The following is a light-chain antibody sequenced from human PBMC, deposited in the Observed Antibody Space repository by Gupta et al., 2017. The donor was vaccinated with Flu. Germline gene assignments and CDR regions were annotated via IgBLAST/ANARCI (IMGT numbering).Light chain of an antibody. V-gene: IGLV3-10*01. J-gene: IGLJ3*02. CDR2: EDN. CDR1: ALVLKY. CDR3: YSTDSINDHGV. Sequence: GPTDRNTSSGDALVLKYDYWYRQKGGPAPVLVTNEDNKRPPGIPGRFSDDSSVTVATLTISGDLVEDEAGYYCYSTDSINDHGVFGGGTKLPVL.